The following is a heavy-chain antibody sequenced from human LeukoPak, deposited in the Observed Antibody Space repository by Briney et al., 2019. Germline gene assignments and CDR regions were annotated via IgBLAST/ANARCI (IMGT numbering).Heavy chain of an antibody. CDR1: GGSISSSY. D-gene: IGHD2-21*02. CDR3: ARGNCGGDCYSINYYYGMDV. J-gene: IGHJ6*02. Sequence: SETLSLTCTVSGGSISSSYGTWIRQPPGKGLEWIGYIYYSGSTNYNPSLKSRVTISVDTSKNQFSLKLSSVTAADTAVYYCARGNCGGDCYSINYYYGMDVWGQGTTVTVSS. V-gene: IGHV4-59*01. CDR2: IYYSGST.